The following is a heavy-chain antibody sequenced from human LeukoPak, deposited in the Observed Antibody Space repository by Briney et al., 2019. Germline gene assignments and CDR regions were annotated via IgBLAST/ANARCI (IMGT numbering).Heavy chain of an antibody. CDR1: GYTFTTYT. V-gene: IGHV1-18*04. Sequence: ASVKVSCKASGYTFTTYTITWVRQAPGQGLEWMGWISVYNGNTNSAQKFQGRVTMTTDTSTSTAYKELRSLRSDDTAVYYCARWDRMDVAATNDDYWGQGTLVTVSS. D-gene: IGHD5-12*01. CDR2: ISVYNGNT. CDR3: ARWDRMDVAATNDDY. J-gene: IGHJ4*02.